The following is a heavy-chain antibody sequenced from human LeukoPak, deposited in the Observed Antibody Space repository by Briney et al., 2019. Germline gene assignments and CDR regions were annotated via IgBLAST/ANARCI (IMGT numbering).Heavy chain of an antibody. Sequence: GSLRLSCAASGFTFSSHAMHWVRQAPGKGLEWVAVISYGGGDSVYAESVKGRFTISRDNSKNTLYLQMNSLRTEDTAVYYCAKDGATMGYYFDYWGQGTLVTVSS. D-gene: IGHD5-12*01. CDR2: ISYGGGDS. CDR3: AKDGATMGYYFDY. V-gene: IGHV3-30*18. CDR1: GFTFSSHA. J-gene: IGHJ4*02.